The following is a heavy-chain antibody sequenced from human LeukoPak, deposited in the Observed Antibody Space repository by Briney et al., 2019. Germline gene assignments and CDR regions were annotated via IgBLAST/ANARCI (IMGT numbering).Heavy chain of an antibody. CDR3: ARVSIYCSSTSCYEDAFDI. V-gene: IGHV4-59*01. J-gene: IGHJ3*02. D-gene: IGHD2-2*01. Sequence: SETLSLTCTVSGGSISSYYWSWCRQPPGKGLEWIGYIYYSGSTNYNPSLKSRVTISVDTSKNQFSLKLSSVTAADTAVYYCARVSIYCSSTSCYEDAFDIWGQGTMVTVSS. CDR1: GGSISSYY. CDR2: IYYSGST.